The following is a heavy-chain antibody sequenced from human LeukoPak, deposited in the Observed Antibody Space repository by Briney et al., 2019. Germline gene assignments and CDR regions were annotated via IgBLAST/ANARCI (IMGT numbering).Heavy chain of an antibody. Sequence: KPSETLSLTCTVSGGSISSSSYYWGWIRQPPGKGLEWIGSIYYSGSTYYNPSLKSRVTISVDTSKNQFSLKLSSVTAADTAVYYCAQWLQDYFDYWGQGTLVTVSS. CDR3: AQWLQDYFDY. D-gene: IGHD3-22*01. CDR2: IYYSGST. V-gene: IGHV4-39*01. CDR1: GGSISSSSYY. J-gene: IGHJ4*02.